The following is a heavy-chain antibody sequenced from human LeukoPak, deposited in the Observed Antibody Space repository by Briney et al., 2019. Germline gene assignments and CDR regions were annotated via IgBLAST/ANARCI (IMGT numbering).Heavy chain of an antibody. CDR2: IYYSGST. J-gene: IGHJ4*02. CDR3: ARTPYYDILTGDY. D-gene: IGHD3-9*01. V-gene: IGHV4-31*03. CDR1: GGSICSGGYY. Sequence: SQTLSLTCTVSGGSICSGGYYWSWIRQHPGKGLEWIGYIYYSGSTYYNPSLKSRVTISVDTSKNQFSLKLSSVTAADTAVYYCARTPYYDILTGDYWGQGTLVTVSS.